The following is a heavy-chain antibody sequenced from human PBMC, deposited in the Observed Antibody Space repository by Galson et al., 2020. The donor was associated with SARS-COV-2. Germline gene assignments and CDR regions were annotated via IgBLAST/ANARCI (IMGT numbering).Heavy chain of an antibody. CDR3: VRVAESPLYYFAMDV. D-gene: IGHD2-15*01. J-gene: IGHJ6*02. Sequence: GGSLRLSCVASVFTFGDHFMDWVRQAPGNGLEWVGRSRNKAQSYIIQYAASVSGRFTIPRDDSENSVYLQMNSLKTEDTAVYYCVRVAESPLYYFAMDVWGQGTRVTVSS. CDR1: VFTFGDHF. V-gene: IGHV3-72*01. CDR2: SRNKAQSYII.